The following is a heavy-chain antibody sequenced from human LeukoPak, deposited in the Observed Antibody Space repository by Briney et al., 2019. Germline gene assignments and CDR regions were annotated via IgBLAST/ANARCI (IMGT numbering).Heavy chain of an antibody. J-gene: IGHJ5*02. V-gene: IGHV1-2*02. CDR3: ARESRRRALRSSSSQNPYNWFDP. CDR1: GYTFTSYG. D-gene: IGHD6-13*01. Sequence: GASVKVSCKASGYTFTSYGISWVRQAPGQGLEWMGWINPNSGGTNYAQKFQGRVTMTRDTSISTAYMELSRLRSDDTAVYYCARESRRRALRSSSSQNPYNWFDPWGQGTLVTVSS. CDR2: INPNSGGT.